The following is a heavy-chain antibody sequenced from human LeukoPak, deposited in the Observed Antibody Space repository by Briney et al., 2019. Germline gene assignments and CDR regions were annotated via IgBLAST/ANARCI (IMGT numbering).Heavy chain of an antibody. CDR1: GYSFTSYW. V-gene: IGHV5-51*01. CDR2: GYPGDSDT. J-gene: IGHJ4*02. D-gene: IGHD4-17*01. Sequence: GESLQISCKRSGYSFTSYWIGWVRQVPGKGLEWMGIGYPGDSDTRYSASFQGQVTISADKCISTAYLQWSSLKASDTAMYYCARQLINYGDPPGYWGQGTLVTVSS. CDR3: ARQLINYGDPPGY.